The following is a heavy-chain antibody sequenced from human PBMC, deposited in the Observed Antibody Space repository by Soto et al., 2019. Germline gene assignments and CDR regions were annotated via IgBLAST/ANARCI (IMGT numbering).Heavy chain of an antibody. CDR3: ATASGSTYWFDP. CDR1: GYTFTSYG. Sequence: QVQLVQSGAEVKKPGASVKVSCKASGYTFTSYGISWVRQAPGQGLEWMGWISAYNGNTNYAQKLQGRVTMTTDTSTMRAYMELRSLISADTAVYYCATASGSTYWFDPWGQGTLVTVSS. V-gene: IGHV1-18*01. CDR2: ISAYNGNT. D-gene: IGHD1-26*01. J-gene: IGHJ5*02.